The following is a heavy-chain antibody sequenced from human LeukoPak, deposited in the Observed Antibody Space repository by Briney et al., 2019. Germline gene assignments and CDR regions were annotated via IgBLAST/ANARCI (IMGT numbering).Heavy chain of an antibody. J-gene: IGHJ4*02. CDR1: GGSINNYY. CDR2: IYYSGST. Sequence: SETLSLTCTVSGGSINNYYWGWIRQPPGKGLEWIGSIYYSGSTYYNPSLKSRVTISVDTSKNQFSLKLSSVTAADTAVYYCARHSWYYYGSGSYSSKIWDYWGQGTLVTVSS. V-gene: IGHV4-39*01. D-gene: IGHD3-10*01. CDR3: ARHSWYYYGSGSYSSKIWDY.